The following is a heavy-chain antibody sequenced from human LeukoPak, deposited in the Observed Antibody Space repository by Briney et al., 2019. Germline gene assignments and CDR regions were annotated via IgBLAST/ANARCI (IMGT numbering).Heavy chain of an antibody. Sequence: GGSLRLSCAASGFTFSSYGMHWVRQAPGKGLEWVAVISYDGSNKYYADSVKGRFTISRDNSKNTLYLQMNSLRAEDTAVYYCAKDSVGALGYWGQGTLVTVFS. CDR2: ISYDGSNK. CDR3: AKDSVGALGY. CDR1: GFTFSSYG. V-gene: IGHV3-30*18. J-gene: IGHJ4*02. D-gene: IGHD1-26*01.